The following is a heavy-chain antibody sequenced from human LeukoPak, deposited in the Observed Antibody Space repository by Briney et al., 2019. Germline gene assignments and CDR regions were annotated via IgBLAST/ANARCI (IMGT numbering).Heavy chain of an antibody. J-gene: IGHJ4*01. Sequence: GGSPSLACAASGSTFNNYGMHWGRQAPGKGLEWVAIISSDGTNKYSADSVKGRFTISRDNSKNTLYLQMNSLRTEDTAVYYCAKERQDYYHNRAYVDFDYWGQRWLVTVSS. CDR3: AKERQDYYHNRAYVDFDY. CDR2: ISSDGTNK. D-gene: IGHD3-22*01. V-gene: IGHV3-30*18. CDR1: GSTFNNYG.